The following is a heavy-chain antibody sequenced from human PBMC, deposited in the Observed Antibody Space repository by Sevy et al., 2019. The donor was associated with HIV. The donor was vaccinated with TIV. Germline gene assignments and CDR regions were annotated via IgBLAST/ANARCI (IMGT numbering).Heavy chain of an antibody. CDR3: AKDQGQYRSGHYYFDS. CDR2: IGFDGNDQ. D-gene: IGHD2-15*01. CDR1: GFIFSNYG. V-gene: IGHV3-30*02. Sequence: GGSLRLSCAASGFIFSNYGMHWVRQAPGKGLEWVTFIGFDGNDQYYADSVKGRFTLSRDNSRSMVYLRMNSLRAEDTALYYCAKDQGQYRSGHYYFDSWGQGILVTVSS. J-gene: IGHJ4*02.